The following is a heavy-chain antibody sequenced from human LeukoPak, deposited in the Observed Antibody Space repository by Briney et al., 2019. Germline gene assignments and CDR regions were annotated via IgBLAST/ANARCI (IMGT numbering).Heavy chain of an antibody. CDR1: GFTVSSNY. V-gene: IGHV3-66*01. D-gene: IGHD1-26*01. CDR2: IYSGGST. CDR3: ARAFYSGTYYGTLGS. Sequence: GGSLRLSCAASGFTVSSNYMSWVRQAPGKGLEWVSVIYSGGSTYYADSVKGRFTISRDNSKNTLYLQLNSLRAEDTAVYYCARAFYSGTYYGTLGSWGQGTLVTVSS. J-gene: IGHJ5*01.